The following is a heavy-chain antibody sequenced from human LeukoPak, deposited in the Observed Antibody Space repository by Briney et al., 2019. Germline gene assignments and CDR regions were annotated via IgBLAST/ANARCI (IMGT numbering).Heavy chain of an antibody. CDR3: ARRADIAVAGIRWFDP. V-gene: IGHV4-39*01. D-gene: IGHD6-19*01. CDR2: IYYSGST. CDR1: GGSISSTYYY. Sequence: PSETLSLTCTVSGGSISSTYYYWGWIRQPPGKGLEWIGSIYYSGSTYYNPSLKSRVTISVDTSKNQFSLNLSSVTAADTAVYYCARRADIAVAGIRWFDPWGQGTLVTVSS. J-gene: IGHJ5*02.